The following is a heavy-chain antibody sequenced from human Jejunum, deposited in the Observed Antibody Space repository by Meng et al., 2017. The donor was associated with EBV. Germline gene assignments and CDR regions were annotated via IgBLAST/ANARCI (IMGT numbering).Heavy chain of an antibody. V-gene: IGHV3-11*01. Sequence: QVTLVESAGGLVKPRGSLTLSCAASGFTFSDLYMKWIRQAPGKGLQWVSSISSSGDVLNYEDSVKGRFTISRDNAKKSLLLQMNSLRVEDTAVYYCARVRHGNSWVPLDYWGQGTLVTVSS. CDR1: GFTFSDLY. CDR2: ISSSGDVL. J-gene: IGHJ4*02. CDR3: ARVRHGNSWVPLDY. D-gene: IGHD6-13*01.